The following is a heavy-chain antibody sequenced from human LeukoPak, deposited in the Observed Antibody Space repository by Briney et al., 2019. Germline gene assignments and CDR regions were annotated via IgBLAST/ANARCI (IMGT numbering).Heavy chain of an antibody. V-gene: IGHV1-2*02. Sequence: ASVTVSFMPSGYTFTHYYIHWVRQAPGQGLEWMGWMNPNIGGTNYAQKFQGRVSMTRDTSISTAYMELSSLRSDDTGVYYCAREGPLRLPYFDPWGQGTLVTVSS. CDR1: GYTFTHYY. CDR2: MNPNIGGT. J-gene: IGHJ5*02. CDR3: AREGPLRLPYFDP. D-gene: IGHD5/OR15-5a*01.